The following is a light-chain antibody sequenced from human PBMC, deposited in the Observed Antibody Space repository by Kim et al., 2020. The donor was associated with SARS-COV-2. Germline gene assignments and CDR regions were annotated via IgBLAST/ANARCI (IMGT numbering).Light chain of an antibody. V-gene: IGLV2-14*04. J-gene: IGLJ1*01. CDR2: DVT. CDR1: SSDIGGYNY. Sequence: GQSIPNSCTGTSSDIGGYNYVPWYQQEPGKAPILKIYDVTRWPSGVSGRLSGSKSGNTASLTISELQAEDEAYYSCFSYTSTGTYVFGTGTKVTVL. CDR3: FSYTSTGTYV.